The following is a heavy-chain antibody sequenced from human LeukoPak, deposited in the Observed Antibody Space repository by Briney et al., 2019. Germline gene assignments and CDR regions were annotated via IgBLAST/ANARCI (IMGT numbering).Heavy chain of an antibody. V-gene: IGHV3-23*01. CDR3: AGLQYYFDY. CDR2: INGSGGTT. CDR1: GFTFTTYA. Sequence: GGSLVLSRAAPGFTFTTYAIRRLRQAPGKGLEWVSAINGSGGTTYHEDSVKGRFIISRDNSKNALYLQMNNLRAVDTAVNYCAGLQYYFDYWGQGTLVTVSS. D-gene: IGHD4-11*01. J-gene: IGHJ4*02.